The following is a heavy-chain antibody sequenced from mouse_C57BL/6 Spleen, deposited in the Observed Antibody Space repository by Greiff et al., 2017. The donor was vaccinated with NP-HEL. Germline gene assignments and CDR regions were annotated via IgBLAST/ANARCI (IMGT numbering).Heavy chain of an antibody. J-gene: IGHJ2*01. CDR2: IYPGSGNT. CDR1: GYSFTSYY. D-gene: IGHD3-2*02. CDR3: AQQDSSGYVDDY. Sequence: VQLQQSGPELVKPGASVKISCKASGYSFTSYYIHWVKQRPGQGLEWIGWIYPGSGNTKYNEKFKGKATLTADTSSSTAYMQISSLTSEDSAVYYCAQQDSSGYVDDYWGQGTTLTVSS. V-gene: IGHV1-66*01.